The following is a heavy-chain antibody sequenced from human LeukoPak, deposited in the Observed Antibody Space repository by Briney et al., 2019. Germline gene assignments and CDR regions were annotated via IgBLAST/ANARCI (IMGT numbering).Heavy chain of an antibody. CDR2: ISGSSTYI. J-gene: IGHJ4*02. V-gene: IGHV3-21*04. Sequence: GGSLRLSCAASGFTFSTYSMNWVRQAPGKGLEWVSSISGSSTYIHYADSVKGRFTISRDNAKNSLYLQMNSLRAEDTAVYYCARSPMVRGVEYWGQGTLVTVSS. CDR3: ARSPMVRGVEY. D-gene: IGHD3-10*01. CDR1: GFTFSTYS.